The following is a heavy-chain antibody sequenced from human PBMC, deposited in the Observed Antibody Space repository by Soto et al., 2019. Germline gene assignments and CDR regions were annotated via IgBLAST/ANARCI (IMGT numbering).Heavy chain of an antibody. CDR3: ARHSSAFCSGYYTGLGDVMDV. CDR2: IDPSDSYT. CDR1: GCSFSSYW. V-gene: IGHV5-10-1*01. Sequence: LGEYRRNSNKGSGCSFSSYWISWVRQMPGKELEWMGRIDPSDSYTNYSPSFQGHVTISADKSISTAYLQWSSLKASDTAMYYCARHSSAFCSGYYTGLGDVMDVWGQGTTVTVSS. D-gene: IGHD3-3*01. J-gene: IGHJ6*02.